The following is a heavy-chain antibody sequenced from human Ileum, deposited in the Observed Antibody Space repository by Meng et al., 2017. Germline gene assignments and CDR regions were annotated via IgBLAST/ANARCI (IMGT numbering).Heavy chain of an antibody. CDR2: ISNSGKT. CDR1: GDSIGNSKW. J-gene: IGHJ4*02. V-gene: IGHV4-4*02. Sequence: QLQVTGPGLVQPSGTLSLACAVSGDSIGNSKWWSWLRQPPGKGLEWIGEISNSGKTVYSPSLKSRVRISLDKSNNQFSLTLNSVTAADTAMYYCARERIRELGLFDSWGQGTLVTVSS. CDR3: ARERIRELGLFDS. D-gene: IGHD3-10*01.